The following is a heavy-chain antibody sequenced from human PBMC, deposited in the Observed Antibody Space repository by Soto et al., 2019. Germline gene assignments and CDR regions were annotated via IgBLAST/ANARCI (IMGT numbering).Heavy chain of an antibody. D-gene: IGHD3-3*01. CDR2: ISYDGSNK. Sequence: GGSLRLSCAASGFTFSSYAMHWVRQAPGKGLEWVAVISYDGSNKYYADSVKGRFTISRDNSKNTLYLQMNSLRAEDTAVYYCARDGLRFLEWFGYYYYGMDVWGQGTTVTVSS. V-gene: IGHV3-30-3*01. CDR1: GFTFSSYA. J-gene: IGHJ6*02. CDR3: ARDGLRFLEWFGYYYYGMDV.